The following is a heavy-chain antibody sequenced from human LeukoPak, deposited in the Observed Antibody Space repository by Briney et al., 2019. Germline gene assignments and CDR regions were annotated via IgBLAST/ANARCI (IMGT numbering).Heavy chain of an antibody. V-gene: IGHV4-59*01. D-gene: IGHD1-1*01. CDR3: ARYMGYNSESRHQMDV. CDR1: GGSISGYY. Sequence: SETLSLTCTVSGGSISGYYWAWIRQPPGKALESIGHIHYSGSTYYTPSLQSRVTMSVDTSNNQLSLKLSSVTAADTAVYYCARYMGYNSESRHQMDVWGKGTTVTVSS. CDR2: IHYSGST. J-gene: IGHJ6*04.